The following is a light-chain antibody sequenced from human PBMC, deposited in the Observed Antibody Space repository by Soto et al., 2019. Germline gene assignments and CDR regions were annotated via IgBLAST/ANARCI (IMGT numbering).Light chain of an antibody. Sequence: EIVLPQSPGTLSLSPGERATLSCRASQSFSGNYLAWYQQKPGQAPRLLIYGVSSRATGIPDRFSGSGSGTDFTLSISRLEPEDFAVYYFQHYGTSPPMYTFGQGTKLEIK. V-gene: IGKV3-20*01. J-gene: IGKJ2*01. CDR2: GVS. CDR1: QSFSGNY. CDR3: QHYGTSPPMYT.